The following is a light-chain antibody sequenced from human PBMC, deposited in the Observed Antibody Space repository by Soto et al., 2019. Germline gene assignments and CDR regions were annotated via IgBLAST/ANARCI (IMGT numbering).Light chain of an antibody. Sequence: EIVLTQSPATLSLSPGERSTLSCMASQSVNNYVSWFQQRVGQSPRLLIFDASNRATGIPARFSGSGSGTDFTLTIISLEPEDFAIYYCQQRSNWLLTFGQGTRLEIK. CDR1: QSVNNY. CDR3: QQRSNWLLT. V-gene: IGKV3-11*01. CDR2: DAS. J-gene: IGKJ5*01.